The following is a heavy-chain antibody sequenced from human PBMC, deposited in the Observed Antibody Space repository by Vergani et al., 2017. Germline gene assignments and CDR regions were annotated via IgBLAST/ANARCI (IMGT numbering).Heavy chain of an antibody. V-gene: IGHV3-11*01. CDR1: GFTFSDYY. CDR3: AAXEYYYDSSGYYRPEYFQH. Sequence: QVQLVESGGGLVKPGGSLRLSCAASGFTFSDYYMSWIRQAPGTGLEWVSYISSSGSTIYYADSVKGRFTISRDNAKNSLYLQMNSLRAEDTAAYYCAAXEYYYDSSGYYRPEYFQHWGQGTLVTVSS. J-gene: IGHJ1*01. D-gene: IGHD3-22*01. CDR2: ISSSGSTI.